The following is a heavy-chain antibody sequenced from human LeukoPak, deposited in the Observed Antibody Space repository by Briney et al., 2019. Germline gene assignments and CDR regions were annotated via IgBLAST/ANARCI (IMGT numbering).Heavy chain of an antibody. J-gene: IGHJ4*02. D-gene: IGHD6-19*01. CDR2: IYPGDSDT. CDR3: ARHALVVAGSYTDY. V-gene: IGHV5-51*01. CDR1: GYSFTSHW. Sequence: GESLKISCKGSGYSFTSHWIGWVRQMPGKGLEWMGIIYPGDSDTRFSPSFQGQVSISADKSISTAYLQWSSLKASDTAMYYCARHALVVAGSYTDYWGQGTLVTVSS.